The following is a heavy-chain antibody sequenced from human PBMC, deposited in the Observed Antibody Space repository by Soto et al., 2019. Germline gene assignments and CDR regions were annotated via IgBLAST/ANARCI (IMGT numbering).Heavy chain of an antibody. CDR2: INHSGST. J-gene: IGHJ4*02. CDR1: GGSFSGYY. V-gene: IGHV4-34*01. Sequence: PSETLSLTCAVYGGSFSGYYWSWIRQPPGKGLEWIGEINHSGSTNYNPSLKSRVTISVDTSKNQFSLKLSSVTAADTAVYYCARGPTGQTSLRFLEWLPHPFDYWGQGTLVTVSS. CDR3: ARGPTGQTSLRFLEWLPHPFDY. D-gene: IGHD3-3*01.